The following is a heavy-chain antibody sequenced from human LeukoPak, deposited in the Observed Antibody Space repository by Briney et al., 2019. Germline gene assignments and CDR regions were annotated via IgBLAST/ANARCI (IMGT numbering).Heavy chain of an antibody. CDR3: ARDGEARGGDDAFDI. J-gene: IGHJ3*02. V-gene: IGHV3-48*01. D-gene: IGHD3-10*01. CDR2: ISSSSSTI. CDR1: GFTFSSYA. Sequence: GGSLRLSCAVSGFTFSSYAVHWVRQAPGKGLEWVTYISSSSSTIYYADSVKGRFTISRDNAKNSLYLQMNSLRAEDTAVYYCARDGEARGGDDAFDIWGQGTMVTVSS.